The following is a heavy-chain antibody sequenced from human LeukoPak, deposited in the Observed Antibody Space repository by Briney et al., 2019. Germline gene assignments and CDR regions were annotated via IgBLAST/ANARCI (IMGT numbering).Heavy chain of an antibody. J-gene: IGHJ4*02. D-gene: IGHD3-9*01. V-gene: IGHV3-23*01. CDR3: AKGDYDILTGYYPVDY. CDR2: ISGSGGST. CDR1: GFTFGSYA. Sequence: GGSLRLSCAASGFTFGSYAMSWVRQAPGKGLEWVSAISGSGGSTYYADSVKGRFTISRDNSKNTLYLQMNSLRAEDTAVYYCAKGDYDILTGYYPVDYWGQGTLVTVSS.